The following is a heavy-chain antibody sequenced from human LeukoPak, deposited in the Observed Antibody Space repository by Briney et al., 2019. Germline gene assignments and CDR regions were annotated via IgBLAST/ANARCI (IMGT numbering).Heavy chain of an antibody. CDR2: IYYSGST. D-gene: IGHD3-22*01. CDR3: ARHPFGNYYDSSGYRFDY. Sequence: PSQALSLTCTVSGGSISSGSYYWGWIRQPPGKGLEWTGSIYYSGSTYYNPSLKSRVTISVDTSKNQFSLKLSSVTAADTAVYYCARHPFGNYYDSSGYRFDYWGQGTLVTVSS. J-gene: IGHJ4*02. CDR1: GGSISSGSYY. V-gene: IGHV4-39*01.